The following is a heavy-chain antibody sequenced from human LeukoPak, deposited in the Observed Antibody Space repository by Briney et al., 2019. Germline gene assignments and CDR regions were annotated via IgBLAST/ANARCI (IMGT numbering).Heavy chain of an antibody. V-gene: IGHV4-4*07. CDR2: IYTSGST. D-gene: IGHD4-17*01. CDR1: GGSISSYY. CDR3: ARVGDYALKD. Sequence: SETLSLTCTVSGGSISSYYWSCIRQPAGKGLEWIGHIYTSGSTNYNPSLKSRVTMSVDTSKNQFSLKVTSVTAADTAMYYCARVGDYALKDWGQGTLVTVSS. J-gene: IGHJ4*02.